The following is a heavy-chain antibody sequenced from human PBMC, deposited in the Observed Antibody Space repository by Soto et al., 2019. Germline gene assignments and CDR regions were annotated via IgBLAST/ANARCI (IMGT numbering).Heavy chain of an antibody. J-gene: IGHJ6*02. CDR2: INHSGST. CDR1: GGSFSGYY. V-gene: IGHV4-34*01. D-gene: IGHD4-17*01. CDR3: ARGIRRYGYYYYGMDV. Sequence: SETLSLTCAVYGGSFSGYYWSWIRQPPGKGLEWIGEINHSGSTNYNPSLKSRVTISVDTSKNQFSLKLSSVTAADTAVYYCARGIRRYGYYYYGMDVWGQGTTVTVSS.